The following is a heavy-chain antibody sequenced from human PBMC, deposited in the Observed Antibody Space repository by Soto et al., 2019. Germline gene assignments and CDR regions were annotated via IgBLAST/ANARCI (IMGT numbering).Heavy chain of an antibody. J-gene: IGHJ6*02. CDR2: IYHSGST. CDR1: GGSISSSNW. D-gene: IGHD3-10*01. Sequence: QVQLQESGPGLVKPSGTLSLTCAVSGGSISSSNWWSWVRQPPGKGLEWIGQIYHSGSTNYNPSLKSRVTISVDKSKNQSSRKLGSVTAADTAVYYCARDPDYYGSGSYYYYYRMDVWGQGTTVTVSS. V-gene: IGHV4-4*02. CDR3: ARDPDYYGSGSYYYYYRMDV.